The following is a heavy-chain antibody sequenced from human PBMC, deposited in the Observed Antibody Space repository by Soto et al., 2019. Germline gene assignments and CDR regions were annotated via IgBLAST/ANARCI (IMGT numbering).Heavy chain of an antibody. CDR2: ISSNSSYI. D-gene: IGHD3-10*01. V-gene: IGHV3-21*01. CDR3: ARDSSKYYPDLDY. CDR1: GFTFSSYS. Sequence: EVQLVESGGGLVKPGGSLRLSCAASGFTFSSYSMNWVRQAPGKGLEWVSSISSNSSYIYYADSVKGRFTISRDNAKNSLYLQMNSLRAEDTAVYYCARDSSKYYPDLDYWGQGTLVTVSS. J-gene: IGHJ4*02.